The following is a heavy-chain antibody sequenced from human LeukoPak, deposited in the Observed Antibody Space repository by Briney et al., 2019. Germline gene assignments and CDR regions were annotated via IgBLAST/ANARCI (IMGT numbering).Heavy chain of an antibody. D-gene: IGHD6-6*01. CDR2: ISGSGGST. CDR1: GFTFSSYA. Sequence: GGSLRLSGAASGFTFSSYAMSWVRQAPGKGLEWVSAISGSGGSTYYADSVKGRFTISRDNSKNTLYLQMNSLGAEDTALYYCAKDKAARPLNWFDPWGQGTLVTVSS. J-gene: IGHJ5*02. CDR3: AKDKAARPLNWFDP. V-gene: IGHV3-23*01.